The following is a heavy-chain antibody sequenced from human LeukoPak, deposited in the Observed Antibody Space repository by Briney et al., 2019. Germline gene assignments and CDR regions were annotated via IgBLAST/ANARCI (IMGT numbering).Heavy chain of an antibody. CDR2: IYYSGST. CDR1: GGSISSYY. V-gene: IGHV4-59*08. Sequence: SETLSLTCTVSGGSISSYYWSWIRQPPGKGLEWIGYIYYSGSTNYNPSLKSRVTISVDTSKNQFSLKLSSVTAADPAVYYCARVRLPLGFDYWGQGTLVTVSS. D-gene: IGHD5-12*01. J-gene: IGHJ4*02. CDR3: ARVRLPLGFDY.